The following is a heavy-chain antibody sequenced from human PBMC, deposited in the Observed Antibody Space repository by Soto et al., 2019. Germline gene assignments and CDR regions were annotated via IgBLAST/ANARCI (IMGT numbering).Heavy chain of an antibody. CDR1: GYNFTRYY. CDR3: AREWGYSSSWYGEDYYYYYGMDV. D-gene: IGHD6-13*01. Sequence: ASVKVSCKASGYNFTRYYIHWGRQAPGQGVGWVGWINPNSGGTNYAQKFQGRVTMTRDTSISTAYMELSRLRSDDTAVYYCAREWGYSSSWYGEDYYYYYGMDVWGQGTTVTVSS. V-gene: IGHV1-2*02. J-gene: IGHJ6*02. CDR2: INPNSGGT.